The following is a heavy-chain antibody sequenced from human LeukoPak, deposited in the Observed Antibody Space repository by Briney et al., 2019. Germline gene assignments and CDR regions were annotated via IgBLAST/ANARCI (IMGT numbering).Heavy chain of an antibody. CDR2: ISSNGGST. D-gene: IGHD2-2*01. J-gene: IGHJ4*02. V-gene: IGHV3-64D*09. CDR3: VSGASSSHQLGY. Sequence: GRSLRLSCSASGFTFSSSAMHCVRQAPGKGLEYVSAISSNGGSTYYADSVKGRFTISRDNSKNTLYLQMSSLRAEDTAVYYCVSGASSSHQLGYWGQGTLVTVSS. CDR1: GFTFSSSA.